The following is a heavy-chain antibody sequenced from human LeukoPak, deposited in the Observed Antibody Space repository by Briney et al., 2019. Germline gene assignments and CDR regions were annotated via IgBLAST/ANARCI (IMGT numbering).Heavy chain of an antibody. Sequence: GGSLRLSCAASGFTFSSYSMNWVRQAPGKRLEWVSYISSSSSTIYYADSVKGRFTISRDNAKNSLYLQMNSLRAEDTAVYYCASLEYYYGSGNYYWGQGTLVTVSS. CDR3: ASLEYYYGSGNYY. V-gene: IGHV3-48*01. CDR1: GFTFSSYS. J-gene: IGHJ4*02. CDR2: ISSSSSTI. D-gene: IGHD3-10*01.